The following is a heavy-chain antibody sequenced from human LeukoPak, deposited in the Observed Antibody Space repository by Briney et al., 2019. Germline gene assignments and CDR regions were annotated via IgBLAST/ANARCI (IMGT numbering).Heavy chain of an antibody. Sequence: PGGSLRLSCAASGFTFTSRGFHWVRQAPGKGLEWVAVIWYDGSKKYYRDSVKGRFTISRDDSKSTLYLQMNSLRADDTAVYHCATDGGSFNLGACHFDSWGQGTLVTVPS. CDR1: GFTFTSRG. V-gene: IGHV3-33*01. CDR3: ATDGGSFNLGACHFDS. CDR2: IWYDGSKK. J-gene: IGHJ4*02. D-gene: IGHD3-16*01.